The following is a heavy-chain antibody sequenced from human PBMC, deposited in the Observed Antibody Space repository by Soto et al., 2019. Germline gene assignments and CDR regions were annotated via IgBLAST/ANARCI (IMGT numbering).Heavy chain of an antibody. CDR3: ARDGTLYDSTAYYYLY. J-gene: IGHJ4*02. CDR1: GGTFSRYG. D-gene: IGHD3-22*01. CDR2: IIPLFGTS. V-gene: IGHV1-69*01. Sequence: QVQLVQSGAEVKEPGSSVKVSCKASGGTFSRYGINWVRQAPGQGLEWMGGIIPLFGTSNYAQKFQGRVTITADDSTSTAYMELSGLRSEDTAVYYCARDGTLYDSTAYYYLYWGQGTVVTVSS.